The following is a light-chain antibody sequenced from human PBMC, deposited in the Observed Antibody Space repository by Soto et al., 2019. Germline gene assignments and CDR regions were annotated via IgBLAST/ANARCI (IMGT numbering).Light chain of an antibody. V-gene: IGKV3-15*01. CDR3: QQSYSTPLT. CDR2: YAS. Sequence: IVMTQSPATLSVSPGERVTISCRASQSVTNTLAWYQHKPGQAPRLLISYASRGATGIPSRFSGSGSGTDFTLTINSLQSEDFATYYCQQSYSTPLTFGGGTKVDIK. J-gene: IGKJ4*01. CDR1: QSVTNT.